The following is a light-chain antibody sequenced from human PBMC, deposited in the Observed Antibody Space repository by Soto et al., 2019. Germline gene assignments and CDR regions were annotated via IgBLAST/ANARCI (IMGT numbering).Light chain of an antibody. CDR1: QSVSSN. V-gene: IGKV3-15*01. J-gene: IGKJ5*01. Sequence: EIVMMQSPATLSVSPGARVTLSCRASQSVSSNLASYHQKSAQAPRLLIYGASTRATGIPARFSGSGSGTEFTLTISSLQSEDFAIYYCQQYNNWPPVTFGQGKRLDIK. CDR2: GAS. CDR3: QQYNNWPPVT.